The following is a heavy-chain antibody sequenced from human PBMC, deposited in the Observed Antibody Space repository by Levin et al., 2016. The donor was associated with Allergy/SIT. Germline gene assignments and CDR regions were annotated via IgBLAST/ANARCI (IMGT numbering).Heavy chain of an antibody. J-gene: IGHJ5*02. CDR1: GGTFSSYA. V-gene: IGHV1-69*06. CDR3: ASNPYGGNDPSRFFDP. D-gene: IGHD4-23*01. CDR2: IIPIFGTA. Sequence: SVKVSCKASGGTFSSYAISWVRQAPGQGLEWMGGIIPIFGTANYAQKFQGRVTITADKSTSTAYMELSSLRSEDTAVYYCASNPYGGNDPSRFFDPWGQGTLVTRLL.